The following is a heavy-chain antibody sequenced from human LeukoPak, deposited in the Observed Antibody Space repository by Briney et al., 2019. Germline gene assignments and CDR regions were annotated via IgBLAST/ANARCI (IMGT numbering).Heavy chain of an antibody. CDR1: AFTFSSFP. CDR3: ARTPVVTGNYYFYYMDV. Sequence: PGRSLRLSCAASAFTFSSFPMHWVRQAPGKGLEWVAAISYDGSKKYYADSVKGRISISRDNFKNTLSLQMNNLRVGDTAVYYCARTPVVTGNYYFYYMDVWGKGTTVTVSS. J-gene: IGHJ6*03. V-gene: IGHV3-30*04. CDR2: ISYDGSKK. D-gene: IGHD4-23*01.